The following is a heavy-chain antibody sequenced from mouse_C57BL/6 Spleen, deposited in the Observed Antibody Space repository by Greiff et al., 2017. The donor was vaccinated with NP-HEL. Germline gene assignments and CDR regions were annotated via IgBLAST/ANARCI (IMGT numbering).Heavy chain of an antibody. CDR3: ARTGDPYAMDY. J-gene: IGHJ4*01. CDR2: INPSSGYT. Sequence: QVQLKQSGAELARPGASVKMSCKASGYTFTSYTMHWVKQRPGQGLEWIGYINPSSGYTKYNQKFKDKATLTADKSSSTAYMQLSSLTSEDSAVYYCARTGDPYAMDYWGQGTSVTVSS. D-gene: IGHD3-1*01. V-gene: IGHV1-4*01. CDR1: GYTFTSYT.